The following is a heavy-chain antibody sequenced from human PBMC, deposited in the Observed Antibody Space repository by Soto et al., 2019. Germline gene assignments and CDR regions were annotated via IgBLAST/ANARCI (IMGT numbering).Heavy chain of an antibody. J-gene: IGHJ4*02. CDR3: ARADILTGYTIDY. Sequence: PGGSLRLSCAASGFTFSSYWMHWVRQAPGKGLVWVSRINSDGSSTSYADSVKGRFTISRDNAKNTLYLQMNSLRAEDTAVYYCARADILTGYTIDYWGQGTLVTVSS. CDR2: INSDGSST. CDR1: GFTFSSYW. V-gene: IGHV3-74*01. D-gene: IGHD3-9*01.